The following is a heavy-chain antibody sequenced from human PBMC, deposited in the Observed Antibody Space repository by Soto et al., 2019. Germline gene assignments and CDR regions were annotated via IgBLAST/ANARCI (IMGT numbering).Heavy chain of an antibody. J-gene: IGHJ4*02. CDR2: ISGGGGTT. D-gene: IGHD6-13*01. CDR1: GFTFSGYS. Sequence: EVQLLESGGGLLQPGGSLRLSCAASGFTFSGYSMNWVRQAPGKGLEWVSVISGGGGTTHYADSVKGRFTISRDNAKSTLYLQMNSLRAEDTAVYYCATKTSGNTPFDYWGQGTLVTVSS. V-gene: IGHV3-23*01. CDR3: ATKTSGNTPFDY.